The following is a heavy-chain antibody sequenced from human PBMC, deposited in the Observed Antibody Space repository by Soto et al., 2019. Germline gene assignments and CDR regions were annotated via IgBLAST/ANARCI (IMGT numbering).Heavy chain of an antibody. V-gene: IGHV4-39*01. CDR1: GGSISSSSYY. CDR3: ARRRYSSGWYSD. CDR2: IYYSGST. Sequence: KPSETLSLTCTVSGGSISSSSYYWGWIRQPPGKGLEWIGSIYYSGSTYYNPSLKSRVTISVDTSKNQFSLKLSSVTAADTAVYYCARRRYSSGWYSDWGQGTLVTVSS. D-gene: IGHD6-19*01. J-gene: IGHJ4*02.